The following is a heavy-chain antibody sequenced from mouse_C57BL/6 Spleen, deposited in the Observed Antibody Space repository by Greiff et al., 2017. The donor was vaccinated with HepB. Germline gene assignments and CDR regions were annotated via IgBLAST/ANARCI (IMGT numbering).Heavy chain of an antibody. CDR3: ARDGTFLFDY. V-gene: IGHV5-4*01. CDR2: ISDGGSYT. J-gene: IGHJ2*01. CDR1: GFTFSSYA. Sequence: DVQLVESGGGLVKPGGSLKLSCAASGFTFSSYAMSWVRQTPEKRLEWVATISDGGSYTYYPDNVKGRFTISRDNAKNNLYLQRSHLKSEDTAMYYCARDGTFLFDYWGQGTTLTVSS.